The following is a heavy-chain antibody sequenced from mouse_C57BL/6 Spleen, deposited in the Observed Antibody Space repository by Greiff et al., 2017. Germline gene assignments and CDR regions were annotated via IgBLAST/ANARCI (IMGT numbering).Heavy chain of an antibody. CDR3: ARGNSKHESYYFDY. D-gene: IGHD2-5*01. CDR1: GFTFSDYG. Sequence: EVKVVESGGGLVKPGGSLKLSCAASGFTFSDYGMHWVRQAPEKGLEWVAYISSGSSTIYYADTVKGRFTISRDNAKNTLFMQMTSLRAEDTAMFYCARGNSKHESYYFDYWGQGTTLTVSS. CDR2: ISSGSSTI. J-gene: IGHJ2*01. V-gene: IGHV5-17*01.